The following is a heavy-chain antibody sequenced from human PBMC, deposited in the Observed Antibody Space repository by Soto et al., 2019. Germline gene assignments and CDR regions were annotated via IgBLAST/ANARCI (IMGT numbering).Heavy chain of an antibody. D-gene: IGHD3-16*01. CDR3: AHIAYAWVLGGFDY. CDR2: IYWDDDK. J-gene: IGHJ4*02. CDR1: GFSLSTTAVG. V-gene: IGHV2-5*02. Sequence: QVTLKESGPTLVKPTQTLTLTCTFSGFSLSTTAVGVGWIRQPPGRALEWLAVIYWDDDKRYSPSLKSRHTITKDTSKNQVVLTMNNMDPVDTGTYYCAHIAYAWVLGGFDYWGQGTLVTVSS.